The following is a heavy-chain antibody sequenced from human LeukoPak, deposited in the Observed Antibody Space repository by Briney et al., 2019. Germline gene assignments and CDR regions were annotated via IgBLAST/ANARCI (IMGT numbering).Heavy chain of an antibody. CDR2: IFYSGRA. D-gene: IGHD5-12*01. CDR3: ARLFTGYDPAFEY. J-gene: IGHJ4*02. CDR1: GGSVNSYY. Sequence: SETLSLTCSVSGGSVNSYYWSWIRQPPGKGLEWIGYIFYSGRANHSGKTSYNPSLTSRVTISVDTSKNQFSLKVTSVTAADTAVYYCARLFTGYDPAFEYWGQGTLVTVSS. V-gene: IGHV4-59*08.